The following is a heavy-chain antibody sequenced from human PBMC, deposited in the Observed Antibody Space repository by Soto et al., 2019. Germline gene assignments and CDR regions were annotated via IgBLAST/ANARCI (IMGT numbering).Heavy chain of an antibody. Sequence: SETLSLTCTVSGGSISSGGYYWSWIRQHPGKGLEWIGYIYYSGSTYYNPSLKSRVTISVDTSKNQFSLKLSSVTAADTAVYYCARGPYYGSGSYRRYFDYWGQGTLVTVSS. D-gene: IGHD3-10*01. V-gene: IGHV4-31*03. CDR3: ARGPYYGSGSYRRYFDY. J-gene: IGHJ4*02. CDR1: GGSISSGGYY. CDR2: IYYSGST.